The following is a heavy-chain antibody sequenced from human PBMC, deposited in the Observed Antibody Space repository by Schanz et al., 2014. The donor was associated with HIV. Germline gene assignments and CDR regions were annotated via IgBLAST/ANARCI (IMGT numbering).Heavy chain of an antibody. CDR2: ISGSGDRT. V-gene: IGHV3-23*01. J-gene: IGHJ4*02. CDR3: AKPEYDSRGSSQSHFDY. D-gene: IGHD3-22*01. Sequence: EVQLLDSGGGLVQPGGSLRVSCAASGFSFSRYAMNWVRQAPGKGLQWVSTISGSGDRTYYAESVLARFTISRDNSKNTLYLQMTTLRIDDTAVYYCAKPEYDSRGSSQSHFDYWGQGTLVTVSS. CDR1: GFSFSRYA.